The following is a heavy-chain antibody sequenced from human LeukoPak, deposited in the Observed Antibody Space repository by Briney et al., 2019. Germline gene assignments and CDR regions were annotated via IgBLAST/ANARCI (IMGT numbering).Heavy chain of an antibody. CDR3: AREGGVIVTGSYNWFDP. D-gene: IGHD3-16*02. CDR2: ISSSSSYI. CDR1: GFTVSSNS. V-gene: IGHV3-21*01. J-gene: IGHJ5*02. Sequence: PGGSLRLSCTVSGFTVSSNSMSWVRQAPGKGLEWVSSISSSSSYIYYADSVKGRFTISRDNAKNSLYLQMNSLRAEDTAVYYCAREGGVIVTGSYNWFDPWGQGTLVTVSS.